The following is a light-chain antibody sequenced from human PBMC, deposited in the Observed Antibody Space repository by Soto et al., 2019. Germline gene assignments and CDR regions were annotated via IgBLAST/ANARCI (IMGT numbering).Light chain of an antibody. CDR3: QQYDRSPL. V-gene: IGKV3-20*01. CDR2: GAS. Sequence: EIVLTQSPGALSLSPGARATLSCRASQSVSNSHSAWYQQKPGQAPRLLIYGASNRATGVSDRFSGSGSGTDFTLTITRLEPEDSAVYYCQQYDRSPLFGGGTKVEI. CDR1: QSVSNSH. J-gene: IGKJ4*01.